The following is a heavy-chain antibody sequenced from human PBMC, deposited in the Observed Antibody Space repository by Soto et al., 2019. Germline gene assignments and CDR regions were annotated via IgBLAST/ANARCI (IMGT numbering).Heavy chain of an antibody. Sequence: GASVKVSCKASGGTFSSYAISWVRQAPGQGLEWMGGIIPIFGTANYAQKFQGRVTITADKSTSTAYMELSSLRSEDTAVYYCARSSWGIAAAGTYYYYGMDVWGQGTTVTAP. J-gene: IGHJ6*02. CDR2: IIPIFGTA. CDR3: ARSSWGIAAAGTYYYYGMDV. CDR1: GGTFSSYA. V-gene: IGHV1-69*06. D-gene: IGHD6-13*01.